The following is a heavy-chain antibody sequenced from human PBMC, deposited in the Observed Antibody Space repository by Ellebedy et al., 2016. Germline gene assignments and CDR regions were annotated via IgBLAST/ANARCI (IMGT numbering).Heavy chain of an antibody. J-gene: IGHJ3*02. CDR2: IYYSGST. CDR1: GGSISSSSYC. V-gene: IGHV4-39*07. Sequence: SETLSLXCTVSGGSISSSSYCWGWIRQPPGKGLEWIGIIYYSGSTYYNPSLKSRVTISVDTSKNQLSLKLSSVTAADTAVYYCARVLVRLSDAFDIWGQGTMVTVSS. CDR3: ARVLVRLSDAFDI.